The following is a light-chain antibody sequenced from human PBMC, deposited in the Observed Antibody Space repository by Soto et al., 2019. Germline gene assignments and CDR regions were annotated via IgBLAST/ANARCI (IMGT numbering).Light chain of an antibody. CDR2: EAS. Sequence: EIVLTQSPATLSLSPGERATLSCRASQSVSRNLAWYQQKPGQAPELLIYEASNRATGTPARFSGGGSGTDFTLTISSLEPEDFAVYYCQQRSKWPLTFGGGTKVEIK. J-gene: IGKJ4*01. V-gene: IGKV3-11*01. CDR3: QQRSKWPLT. CDR1: QSVSRN.